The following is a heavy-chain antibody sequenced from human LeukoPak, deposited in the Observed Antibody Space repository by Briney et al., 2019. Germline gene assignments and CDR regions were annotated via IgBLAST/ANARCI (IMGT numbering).Heavy chain of an antibody. D-gene: IGHD4-17*01. CDR3: ARFPRTVTTISGFDY. Sequence: SETLSLTCAVYGGSFSGYYWSWIRQPPGKGLEWIGEINHSGSTSYNPSLKSRVTISVDTSKNQFSLKLSSVTAADTAVYYCARFPRTVTTISGFDYWGQGTLVTVSS. CDR2: INHSGST. CDR1: GGSFSGYY. J-gene: IGHJ4*02. V-gene: IGHV4-34*01.